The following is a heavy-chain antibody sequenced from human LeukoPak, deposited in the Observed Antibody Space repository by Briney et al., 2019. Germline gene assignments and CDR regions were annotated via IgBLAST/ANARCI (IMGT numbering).Heavy chain of an antibody. D-gene: IGHD1-26*01. Sequence: GGSLRLSCAASGFTFSSYGMHWVRQAPGKGPEWVAVIWYDGSNKYYADSVKGRFTISRDNSKNTLYLQMNSLRAEDTAVYYCAREAGGGSYYYFDYWGQGTLVTVSS. CDR3: AREAGGGSYYYFDY. CDR2: IWYDGSNK. CDR1: GFTFSSYG. V-gene: IGHV3-33*01. J-gene: IGHJ4*02.